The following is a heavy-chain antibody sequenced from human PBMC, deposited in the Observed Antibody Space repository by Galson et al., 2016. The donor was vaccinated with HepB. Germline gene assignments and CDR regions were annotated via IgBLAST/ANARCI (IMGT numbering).Heavy chain of an antibody. CDR3: AKEKDSCSGWLGFRAPHQRFYGLDV. V-gene: IGHV3-30*18. CDR2: ISYEGSSK. Sequence: SLRLSCAASGFTFSDYAIHWVRQAPGKGLEWVAVISYEGSSKYYADSVEGRFRISRDNSMNTVYLKMSSRRGEDTVVYYCAKEKDSCSGWLGFRAPHQRFYGLDVWGQGTTVTVSS. CDR1: GFTFSDYA. J-gene: IGHJ6*02. D-gene: IGHD2-15*01.